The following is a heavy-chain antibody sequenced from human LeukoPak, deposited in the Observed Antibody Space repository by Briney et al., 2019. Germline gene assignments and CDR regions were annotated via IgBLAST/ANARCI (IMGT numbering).Heavy chain of an antibody. CDR3: AVGGNPEGFDY. D-gene: IGHD4-23*01. J-gene: IGHJ4*02. V-gene: IGHV1-69*04. CDR1: GGTFSSYA. Sequence: GSSVKVSCKASGGTFSSYAISWVRQAPGQGLEWMGRIIPILGIANYAQKFQGRVTITADKSTSTAYMELSSLRSEDTAVYYCAVGGNPEGFDYWGQGTLVTVSS. CDR2: IIPILGIA.